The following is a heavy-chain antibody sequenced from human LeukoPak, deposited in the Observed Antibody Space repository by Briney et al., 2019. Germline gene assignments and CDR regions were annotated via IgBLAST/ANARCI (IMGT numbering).Heavy chain of an antibody. CDR2: VKSERDGGAV. Sequence: PGGSLRLSCAASGFTFSYAWMSWVRQAPGKGLERVGRVKSERDGGAVDYAAPVEGRFTISRDDSKNMLYLQMNGLKTEDTAVYYCTRYYGSGLDSWGQGTLVTVSS. CDR3: TRYYGSGLDS. D-gene: IGHD3-10*01. V-gene: IGHV3-15*01. J-gene: IGHJ4*02. CDR1: GFTFSYAW.